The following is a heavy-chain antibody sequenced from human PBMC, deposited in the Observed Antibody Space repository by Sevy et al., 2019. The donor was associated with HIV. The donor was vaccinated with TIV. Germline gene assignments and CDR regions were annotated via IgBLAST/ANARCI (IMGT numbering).Heavy chain of an antibody. Sequence: GGSLRLSCAASGFPFNDHAMHWVRQVPGKGLEWVSGISWNSRNIGYADSVKGRFTISRDNARHFVFLEMNSLSPEDTAFYYCAKHITRGCDGVNCSSYYYYFYGQDDWGQGTPVTVSS. V-gene: IGHV3-9*01. CDR2: ISWNSRNI. J-gene: IGHJ6*02. D-gene: IGHD2-21*01. CDR3: AKHITRGCDGVNCSSYYYYFYGQDD. CDR1: GFPFNDHA.